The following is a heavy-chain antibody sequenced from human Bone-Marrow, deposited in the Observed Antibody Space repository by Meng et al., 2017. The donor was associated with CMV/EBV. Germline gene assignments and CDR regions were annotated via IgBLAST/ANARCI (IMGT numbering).Heavy chain of an antibody. J-gene: IGHJ4*02. CDR1: GASISSSSHY. CDR3: VRKETGTMMKD. V-gene: IGHV4-39*07. D-gene: IGHD3-16*01. Sequence: SDTLSLTCAVSGASISSSSHYWAWIRQPPGRGLEWVACISNSGSTAYNPSLKSRVTISVDRPKNHFSLTLSSVTAADTAVYYCVRKETGTMMKDWGQGTLVTVSS. CDR2: ISNSGST.